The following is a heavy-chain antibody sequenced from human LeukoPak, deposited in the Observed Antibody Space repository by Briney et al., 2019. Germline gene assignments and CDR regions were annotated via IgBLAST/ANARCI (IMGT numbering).Heavy chain of an antibody. D-gene: IGHD4-17*01. CDR3: ARGDYGRADP. V-gene: IGHV1-2*02. CDR2: INPNSGGT. Sequence: ASVKVSCKASGYTFTGYYMHWVRQAPGQGLEWLGGINPNSGGTNNAQKFQGRVTMARDTSISTAYMELSRLRSDDTAVYYCARGDYGRADPWGQGSLVTVSS. CDR1: GYTFTGYY. J-gene: IGHJ5*02.